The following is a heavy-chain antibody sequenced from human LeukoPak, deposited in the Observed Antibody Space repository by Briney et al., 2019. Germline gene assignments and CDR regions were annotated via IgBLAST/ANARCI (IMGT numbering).Heavy chain of an antibody. CDR3: ARSHCSSTSCPDYFDY. D-gene: IGHD2-2*01. V-gene: IGHV4-61*01. CDR1: GGSVSSGSYY. Sequence: SETLSLTCTVSGGSVSSGSYYWSWIRQPPGKGLEWIGSIYYSGSTNYNPSLKSRVTISVDTSKNQFSLKLSSLTAADTAVYYCARSHCSSTSCPDYFDYWGQGTLVTVSS. CDR2: IYYSGST. J-gene: IGHJ4*02.